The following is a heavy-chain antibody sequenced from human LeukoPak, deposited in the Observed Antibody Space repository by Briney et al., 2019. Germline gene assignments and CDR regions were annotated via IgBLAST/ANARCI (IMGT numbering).Heavy chain of an antibody. V-gene: IGHV3-23*01. D-gene: IGHD1-26*01. CDR2: ISPSGGSA. CDR1: GFTFSSYA. CDR3: AKAGGTYYFAY. J-gene: IGHJ4*02. Sequence: PGGSLRLSCAASGFTFSSYAMSWVRQAPGKGLEWVSTISPSGGSAYFADSVKGRFTISRDNSKNTLYLQMNSLRAEDTAVYYCAKAGGTYYFAYWGQGTLVTVSS.